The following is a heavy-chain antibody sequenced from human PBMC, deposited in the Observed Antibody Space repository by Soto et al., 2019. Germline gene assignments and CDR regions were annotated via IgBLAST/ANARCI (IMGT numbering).Heavy chain of an antibody. J-gene: IGHJ4*02. CDR3: ARDLTVTTEHPFDY. CDR1: GYTFTSNG. Sequence: ASVKVSCKASGYTFTSNGISWVRQAPGQGLEWMGWISAYNGNTNYAQKLQGRVTMTTDTSTSTAYMELRSLRSDDTAVYYCARDLTVTTEHPFDYWGQGTLVTVSS. V-gene: IGHV1-18*04. CDR2: ISAYNGNT. D-gene: IGHD4-17*01.